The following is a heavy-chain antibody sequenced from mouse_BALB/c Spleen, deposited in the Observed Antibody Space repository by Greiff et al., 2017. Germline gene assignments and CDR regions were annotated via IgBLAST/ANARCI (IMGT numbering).Heavy chain of an antibody. Sequence: VQLVESGPELVKPGASVKISCKASGYAFSSSWMNWVKQRPGQGLEWIGRIYPGDGDTNYNGKFKGKATLTADKSSSTAYMQLSSLTSVDSAVYFCARLGYAMDYWGQGTSVTVSS. J-gene: IGHJ4*01. CDR3: ARLGYAMDY. CDR1: GYAFSSSW. CDR2: IYPGDGDT. V-gene: IGHV1-82*01.